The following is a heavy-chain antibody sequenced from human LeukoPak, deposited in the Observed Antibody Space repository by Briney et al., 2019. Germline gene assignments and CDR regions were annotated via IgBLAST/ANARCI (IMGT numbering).Heavy chain of an antibody. Sequence: QPGGSLRLSCAASGFTFSSYEMNWVRQAPGKGLEWVASINGDGEYTVYAASVKGRFTISRDNSNNMLNLQMSSLRAEDTALYYCAQRGVQGYMDVWGKGTTVIVSS. CDR2: INGDGEYT. CDR1: GFTFSSYE. D-gene: IGHD1-26*01. CDR3: AQRGVQGYMDV. J-gene: IGHJ6*03. V-gene: IGHV3-23*01.